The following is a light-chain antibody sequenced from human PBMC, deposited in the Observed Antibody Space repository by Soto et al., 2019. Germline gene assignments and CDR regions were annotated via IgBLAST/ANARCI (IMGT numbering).Light chain of an antibody. CDR3: QESYPPRT. CDR1: QSLSGY. J-gene: IGKJ1*01. Sequence: DIQMTQSPSSLSASVGDRVTITCRASQSLSGYLNWYQQKPGKAPKLLIYAASSVQSGVRSRFSGSGSGTDFTLTISSLEPEDFATYYCQESYPPRTFGQGTKVDIK. CDR2: AAS. V-gene: IGKV1-39*01.